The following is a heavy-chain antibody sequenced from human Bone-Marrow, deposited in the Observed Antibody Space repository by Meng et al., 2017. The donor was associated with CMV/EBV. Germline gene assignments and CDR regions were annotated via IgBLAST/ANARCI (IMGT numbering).Heavy chain of an antibody. V-gene: IGHV3-21*01. CDR3: ARVEYYDFWSGYYLYYYYGMDV. D-gene: IGHD3-3*01. J-gene: IGHJ6*02. CDR2: ISSSSSNI. Sequence: GGSLRLSCAASGFTFSSYSMNWVRQAPGKGLEWVSSISSSSSNIYYADSVKGRFTISRDNAKHSLYLQMNSLRAEDTAVYYCARVEYYDFWSGYYLYYYYGMDVWGQGTTITVSS. CDR1: GFTFSSYS.